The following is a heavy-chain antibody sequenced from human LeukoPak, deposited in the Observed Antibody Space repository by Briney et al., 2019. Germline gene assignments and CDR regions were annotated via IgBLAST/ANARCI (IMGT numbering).Heavy chain of an antibody. CDR3: ATYSNSTLQYYYGLDV. J-gene: IGHJ6*02. CDR2: IRPNSGGT. V-gene: IGHV1-2*02. Sequence: GASVKVSCKTSGSTFTGYYLHWVRQAPGQGHEWMGWIRPNSGGTKNAQKFQGRVTMTRDTSISTAYMELNRLTSDDTAVYYCATYSNSTLQYYYGLDVWGQGTTVT. CDR1: GSTFTGYY. D-gene: IGHD6-6*01.